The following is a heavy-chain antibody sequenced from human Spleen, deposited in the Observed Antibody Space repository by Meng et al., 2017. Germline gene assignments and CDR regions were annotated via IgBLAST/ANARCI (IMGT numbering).Heavy chain of an antibody. D-gene: IGHD1-7*01. Sequence: QVQLQESGPGLVKPSQTLSLTCTFSGGSITSGDYYWSWIRQPPGKGLEWIGYIYYSGSTNYNPPLKSRVSISIDTSKNQFSLKLSSVTATDTAVYYCARESSIIWNYFDPWGQGTLVTVSS. CDR1: GGSITSGDYY. V-gene: IGHV4-30-4*01. CDR3: ARESSIIWNYFDP. J-gene: IGHJ5*02. CDR2: IYYSGST.